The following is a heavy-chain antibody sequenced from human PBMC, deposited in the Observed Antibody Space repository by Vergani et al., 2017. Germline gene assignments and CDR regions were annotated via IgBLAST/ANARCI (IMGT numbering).Heavy chain of an antibody. J-gene: IGHJ4*02. V-gene: IGHV3-23*01. D-gene: IGHD1-26*01. CDR1: GFTFSTYA. CDR3: VKDAGSYENFFDS. Sequence: EVQLLESGGRLKQPGGSVRLSCAASGFTFSTYAMHWVRQAPGKGLEWVSALTGGGGTTYYADSFKGSFIICRDNSRDTLYLQMNSLRPEDTATYYCVKDAGSYENFFDSWGQGTLVTVSS. CDR2: LTGGGGTT.